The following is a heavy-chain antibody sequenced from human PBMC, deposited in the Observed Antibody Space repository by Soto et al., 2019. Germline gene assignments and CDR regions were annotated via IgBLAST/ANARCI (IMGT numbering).Heavy chain of an antibody. CDR3: ARDSPYYYDSSGYPAVFDY. J-gene: IGHJ4*02. CDR2: ISSSSSTI. Sequence: PGGSLRLSCAASGFTFSSYSMNWVRQAPGKGLEWVSYISSSSSTIYYADSVKGRFTISRDNAKNSLYLQMSSLRDEDTAVYYCARDSPYYYDSSGYPAVFDYWGQGTLVTVSS. CDR1: GFTFSSYS. V-gene: IGHV3-48*02. D-gene: IGHD3-22*01.